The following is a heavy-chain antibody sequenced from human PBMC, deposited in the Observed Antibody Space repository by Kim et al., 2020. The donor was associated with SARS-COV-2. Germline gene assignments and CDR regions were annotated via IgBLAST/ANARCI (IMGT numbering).Heavy chain of an antibody. J-gene: IGHJ4*02. CDR3: AKDHPSSGWPTFDS. Sequence: GGSLRLSCAASGFTFSRYAMSWVRQAPGKGPEWIAAVNNGGNAYYANSAKGRFTVSRDNNRNTLDLPMNSLTAEDTALYFCAKDHPSSGWPTFDSWGQGT. D-gene: IGHD6-19*01. CDR2: VNNGGNA. CDR1: GFTFSRYA. V-gene: IGHV3-23*01.